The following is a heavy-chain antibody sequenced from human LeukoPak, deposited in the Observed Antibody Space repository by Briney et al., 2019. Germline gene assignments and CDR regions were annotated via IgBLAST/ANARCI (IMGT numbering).Heavy chain of an antibody. V-gene: IGHV3-7*03. CDR3: ARDPTETHRYYFDY. CDR1: VFTFSSYW. CDR2: IKQDGSEK. J-gene: IGHJ4*02. Sequence: GGSLRLSCAASVFTFSSYWMSWVRQAPGKGLEWVANIKQDGSEKYYVDSVKGRFTISRDNAKNSLYLQMNSLRAEDTAVYYCARDPTETHRYYFDYWGQGTLVTVSS.